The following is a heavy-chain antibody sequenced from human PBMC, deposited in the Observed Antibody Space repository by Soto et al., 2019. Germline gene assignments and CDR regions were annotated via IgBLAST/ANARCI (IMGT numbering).Heavy chain of an antibody. Sequence: DVQLVESGGGLVQPGKSLRLSCEGSEIIFSRFVMGWVRQVPGKRLEWVASIKDDGTEEYYSDSVKGRFIISRDNARNSLYLQMSRLRAEYTSVYFCGRVPLAIEGGHYYYYYMDVCGKGTTVTVSS. CDR2: IKDDGTEE. D-gene: IGHD3-3*01. CDR3: GRVPLAIEGGHYYYYYMDV. CDR1: EIIFSRFV. V-gene: IGHV3-7*01. J-gene: IGHJ6*03.